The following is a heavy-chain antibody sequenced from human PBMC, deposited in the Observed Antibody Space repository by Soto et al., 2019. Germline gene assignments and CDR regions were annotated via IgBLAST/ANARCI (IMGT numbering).Heavy chain of an antibody. CDR2: TNSDGSST. CDR1: GFTFSSYW. J-gene: IGHJ4*02. CDR3: VRTSLVVAAATREDY. Sequence: GGSLRLSCAASGFTFSSYWMHWVRQAPGKGLVWVSRTNSDGSSTSYADSVKGRFTISRDNAKNTLYLQMNSLRAEDTAVYYCVRTSLVVAAATREDYWGQGTLVTVSS. V-gene: IGHV3-74*01. D-gene: IGHD2-15*01.